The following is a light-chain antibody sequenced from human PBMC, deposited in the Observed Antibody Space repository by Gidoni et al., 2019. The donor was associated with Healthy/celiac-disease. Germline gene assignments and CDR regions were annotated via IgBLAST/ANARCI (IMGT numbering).Light chain of an antibody. J-gene: IGLJ3*02. CDR1: SSNIGNNY. CDR2: DNN. V-gene: IGLV1-51*01. Sequence: QSVLTQPPSVSAAPGQKVTISCSGSSSNIGNNYVSWYQPRPVTAPKLLIYDNNKRPSGIPDRFSGSKSGTSATLGITGLQTGDEADYYCGTWDSSLSAGVFGGGTKLTVL. CDR3: GTWDSSLSAGV.